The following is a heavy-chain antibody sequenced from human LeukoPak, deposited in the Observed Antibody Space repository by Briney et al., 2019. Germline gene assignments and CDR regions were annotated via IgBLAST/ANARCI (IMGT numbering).Heavy chain of an antibody. CDR3: ARPDRSVVPAAKNSYYYYMDV. D-gene: IGHD2-2*01. CDR1: GGTFSSYA. Sequence: SVKVSCKASGGTFSSYAISWVRQAPGQGLEWMGGIIPIFGTANYAQKFQGRVTITTDESTSTAYMELSSLRSEDTAVYYCARPDRSVVPAAKNSYYYYMDVWGKGTTVTVSS. CDR2: IIPIFGTA. J-gene: IGHJ6*03. V-gene: IGHV1-69*05.